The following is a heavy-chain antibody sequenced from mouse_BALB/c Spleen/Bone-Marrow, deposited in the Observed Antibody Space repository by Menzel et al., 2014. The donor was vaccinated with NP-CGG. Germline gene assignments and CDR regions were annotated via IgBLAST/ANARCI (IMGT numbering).Heavy chain of an antibody. V-gene: IGHV14-3*02. CDR2: IDPANGNT. J-gene: IGHJ3*01. CDR1: GFNIKDTY. Sequence: VQLQQSGAELVKPGASVKLSCTASGFNIKDTYMHWVKQRPEQGLEWIGRIDPANGNTKYDPKFQGKATITADTSSNTAYLQLSSLTPEDTAVYYCATGFAYWGQGTLVTVSA. CDR3: ATGFAY.